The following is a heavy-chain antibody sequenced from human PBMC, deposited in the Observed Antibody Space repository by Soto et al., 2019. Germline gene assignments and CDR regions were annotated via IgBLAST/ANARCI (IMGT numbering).Heavy chain of an antibody. Sequence: GGSLRLSCAASGFTFSSYAMSWVRQAPGKGLEWVSAISGSGGSTYYADSVKGRFTISRDNSKNTLYLQMNSLRAEDTAVYYCATLRGPLYLYYYYYGMDVWGQGTTVTVSS. CDR2: ISGSGGST. CDR3: ATLRGPLYLYYYYYGMDV. D-gene: IGHD3-16*01. J-gene: IGHJ6*02. V-gene: IGHV3-23*01. CDR1: GFTFSSYA.